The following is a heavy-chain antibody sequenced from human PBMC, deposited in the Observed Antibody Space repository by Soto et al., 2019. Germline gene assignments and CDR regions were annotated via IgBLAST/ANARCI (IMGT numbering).Heavy chain of an antibody. CDR2: INPSGGSA. Sequence: ASVKVSCKASGYTFTNYYMHWVRQAPGQGLEWMGIINPSGGSASYAQRFQGRVTMTRDTSTSTVYMELSSLRSEDTAVYYCARLYYYDSSGPANAFDIWGSLWGQGTMVTVSS. CDR3: ARLYYYDSSGPANAFDIWGSL. J-gene: IGHJ3*01. V-gene: IGHV1-46*03. D-gene: IGHD3-22*01. CDR1: GYTFTNYY.